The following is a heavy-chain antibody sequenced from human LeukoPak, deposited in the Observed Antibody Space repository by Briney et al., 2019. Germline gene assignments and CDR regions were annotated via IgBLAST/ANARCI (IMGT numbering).Heavy chain of an antibody. V-gene: IGHV4-59*01. CDR1: GGSISSYY. CDR3: AKAQLVLLDY. Sequence: PSETLSLTCTVSGGSISSYYWSWIRQPPGKGLEWIGYIYYSGSTNYNPSLKSRVTISVDTSKNQFSLKLSSVTAEDTAVYYCAKAQLVLLDYWGQGTLVTVSS. D-gene: IGHD6-13*01. CDR2: IYYSGST. J-gene: IGHJ4*02.